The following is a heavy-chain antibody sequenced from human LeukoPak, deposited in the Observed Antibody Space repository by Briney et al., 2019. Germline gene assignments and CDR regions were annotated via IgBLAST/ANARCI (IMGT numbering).Heavy chain of an antibody. CDR1: GFTFSTYW. CDR3: ARDPFDL. Sequence: GGSLRLSCAASGFTFSTYWMSWVRQAPGKGLEWVATIKQGGSDKFYVDSVKGRFTISGDNAENSLFLEMNSLRVEDTAVYYCARDPFDLWGQGTRVTVSS. V-gene: IGHV3-7*01. J-gene: IGHJ5*02. CDR2: IKQGGSDK.